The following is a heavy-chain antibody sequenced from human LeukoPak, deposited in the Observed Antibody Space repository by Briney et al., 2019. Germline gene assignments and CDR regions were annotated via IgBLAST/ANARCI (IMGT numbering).Heavy chain of an antibody. CDR1: GGSFSPYY. D-gene: IGHD4-17*01. CDR3: ARALYGDYERYGNWFDP. V-gene: IGHV4-59*08. CDR2: IYYSGST. J-gene: IGHJ5*02. Sequence: SGTLSLTCTVSGGSFSPYYWSWIRQPPGKGLEWIGYIYYSGSTNYNPSLKTRVTISLDTSKSQFSLKLGSVTAADTAVYYCARALYGDYERYGNWFDPWGQGTLVTVSS.